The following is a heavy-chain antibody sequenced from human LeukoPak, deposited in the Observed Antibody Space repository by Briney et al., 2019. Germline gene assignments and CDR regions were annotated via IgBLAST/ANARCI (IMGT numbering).Heavy chain of an antibody. CDR2: ISYDGSNK. CDR1: GFTFSSYG. CDR3: AKDASVVVAATSRFDP. J-gene: IGHJ5*02. V-gene: IGHV3-30*18. Sequence: PGGSLRLSCAASGFTFSSYGMHWVRQAPGKGLEWVAVISYDGSNKYYADSVKGRFTISRDNSKNTLYLEMNSLKAEDTAVYYCAKDASVVVAATSRFDPWGQGTLVTVSS. D-gene: IGHD2-15*01.